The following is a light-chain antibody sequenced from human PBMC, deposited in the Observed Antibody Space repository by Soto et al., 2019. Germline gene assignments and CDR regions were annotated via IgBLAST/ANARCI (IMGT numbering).Light chain of an antibody. Sequence: QSVLTQPASVSGSPGQSITISCTATTSDVGGFDSVSWYQQHPGTAPRVIIYEVSNRPSGVSYRFSGSKSANTASLTISGLQADDEADYYCSSYTGRNAWLFGGGTKVTVL. CDR3: SSYTGRNAWL. V-gene: IGLV2-14*01. J-gene: IGLJ2*01. CDR2: EVS. CDR1: TSDVGGFDS.